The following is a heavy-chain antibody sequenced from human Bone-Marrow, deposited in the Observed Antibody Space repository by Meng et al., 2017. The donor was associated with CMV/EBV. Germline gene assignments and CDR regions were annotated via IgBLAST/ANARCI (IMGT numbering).Heavy chain of an antibody. J-gene: IGHJ3*02. CDR3: ARATGADAFDI. CDR1: GYTFSSYW. V-gene: IGHV3-7*01. D-gene: IGHD4-17*01. Sequence: LSLPCAASGYTFSSYWMSWVRQAPGKGLEWVANIKQDGSEKYYVEYVKGRSTISRDNAKNSLYLQMNSLRAEDTAVYYCARATGADAFDIWGQGTMVTVSS. CDR2: IKQDGSEK.